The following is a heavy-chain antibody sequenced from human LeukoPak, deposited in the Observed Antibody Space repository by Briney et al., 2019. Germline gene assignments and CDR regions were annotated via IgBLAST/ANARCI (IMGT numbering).Heavy chain of an antibody. J-gene: IGHJ3*02. CDR1: GFTFSSYW. D-gene: IGHD1-1*01. CDR2: INQDGSEK. V-gene: IGHV3-7*01. CDR3: ARDRDTTVTTGFASDI. Sequence: GGSLRLSCAASGFTFSSYWMSWVRQAPGKGLEWVANINQDGSEKYYVDSVKGRFTISRDNAKNSLYLQVNSLRAEDTAAYYCARDRDTTVTTGFASDIWGQGTMVTVSS.